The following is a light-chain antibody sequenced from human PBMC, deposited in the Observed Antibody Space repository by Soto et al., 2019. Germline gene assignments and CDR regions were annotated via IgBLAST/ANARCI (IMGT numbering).Light chain of an antibody. CDR2: DVT. CDR1: SSDVGGYDY. V-gene: IGLV2-11*01. CDR3: CSYGGYFWV. Sequence: QSALTQPRSVSGSPVQSVTISCTGTSSDVGGYDYVSWFQHHPGKVPKLMIYDVTKRPSGVPDRFSASKSGNTASLTISGLQAEDEADYYCCSYGGYFWVFGGGTKLTVL. J-gene: IGLJ3*02.